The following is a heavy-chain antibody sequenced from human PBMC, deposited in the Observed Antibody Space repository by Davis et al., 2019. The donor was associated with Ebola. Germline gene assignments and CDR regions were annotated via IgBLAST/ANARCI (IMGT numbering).Heavy chain of an antibody. Sequence: PGGSLRLSCTASGFTFGDYAMSWFRQAPGKGLEWVGFIRSKAYGGTTQYAASVKGRFTISRDDSKSFAYLQMNSLKTEDTAVYYCAREAEVLLEYLGFDYWGQGTLVTVSS. CDR3: AREAEVLLEYLGFDY. D-gene: IGHD3-3*01. J-gene: IGHJ4*02. CDR1: GFTFGDYA. V-gene: IGHV3-49*03. CDR2: IRSKAYGGTT.